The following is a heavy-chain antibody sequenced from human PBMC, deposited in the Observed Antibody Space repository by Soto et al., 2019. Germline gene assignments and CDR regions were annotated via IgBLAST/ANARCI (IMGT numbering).Heavy chain of an antibody. CDR2: MNPNSGNT. D-gene: IGHD2-2*01. J-gene: IGHJ3*01. Sequence: QVQLVQSGAEVRRPWTSVMVSCKTSGYTFTDYDINWVRQATGQGLEWMGWMNPNSGNTGYAQKFQGRVSMTRNTDTSTAYMELSSLRSDDTAIYYCARDSSTTNPVWGQGTMVTVSS. CDR1: GYTFTDYD. CDR3: ARDSSTTNPV. V-gene: IGHV1-8*01.